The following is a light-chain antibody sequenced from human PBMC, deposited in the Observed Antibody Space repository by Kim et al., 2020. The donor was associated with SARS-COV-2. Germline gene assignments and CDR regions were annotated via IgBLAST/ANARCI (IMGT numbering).Light chain of an antibody. Sequence: SLGQMARITCSGAALAKKYTYWYQQKPGQVPVLLIYKDTEKPSDIPERFAASSSGTKVTLTISGVQAEDEADYYCLSADNSDTYWVFGGGTKLTVL. CDR1: ALAKKY. CDR3: LSADNSDTYWV. J-gene: IGLJ3*02. CDR2: KDT. V-gene: IGLV3-16*01.